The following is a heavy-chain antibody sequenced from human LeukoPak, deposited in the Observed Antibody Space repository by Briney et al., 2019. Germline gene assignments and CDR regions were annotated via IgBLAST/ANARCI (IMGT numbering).Heavy chain of an antibody. CDR3: AKVDGDWTIYGSIFDY. CDR2: ISGSGGST. Sequence: PGGSLRLSCAASGFTFSSYAMSWVRQAPGKGLEWVSAISGSGGSTYYADSVKGRFTISRDNSKNTLYLQMNSLRAEDTAVYYCAKVDGDWTIYGSIFDYWGQGTLVTVSS. D-gene: IGHD3-10*01. CDR1: GFTFSSYA. J-gene: IGHJ4*02. V-gene: IGHV3-23*01.